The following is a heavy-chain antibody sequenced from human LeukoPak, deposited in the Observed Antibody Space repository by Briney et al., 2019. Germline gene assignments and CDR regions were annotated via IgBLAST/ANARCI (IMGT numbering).Heavy chain of an antibody. V-gene: IGHV1-24*01. CDR2: FGPEDGET. D-gene: IGHD3-9*01. Sequence: GASVKVSCKVSGYTLTELSMHWVRQAPGKGLEWMGGFGPEDGETIYAQKFQGRVTMTEDTSTDTAYMELSSLRSEDTAVYYCATTPIDPKAFDIWGQGTMVTVSS. J-gene: IGHJ3*02. CDR3: ATTPIDPKAFDI. CDR1: GYTLTELS.